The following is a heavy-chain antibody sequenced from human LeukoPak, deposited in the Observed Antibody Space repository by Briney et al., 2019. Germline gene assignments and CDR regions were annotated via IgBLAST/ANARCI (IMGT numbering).Heavy chain of an antibody. V-gene: IGHV3-7*01. CDR3: ARQHGGYSYGYSAY. CDR1: GFTFSSYW. Sequence: GGSLRLSCAASGFTFSSYWMSWVRQAPGKGLEWVANIKQDGSEKYYVDSVKGRFTISRDNAKNSLYLQMNSLRAEDTAVYYCARQHGGYSYGYSAYWGQGTLVTVSS. J-gene: IGHJ4*02. D-gene: IGHD5-18*01. CDR2: IKQDGSEK.